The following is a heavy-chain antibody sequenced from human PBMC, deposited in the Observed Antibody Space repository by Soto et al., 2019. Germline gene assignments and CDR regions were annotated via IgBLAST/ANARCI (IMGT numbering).Heavy chain of an antibody. CDR2: FDPGDGET. CDR3: ATDLYGDDNYYYYMDV. Sequence: ASVKVSCKVSGYTLTELSMHWVRQAPGKGLEWMGGFDPGDGETIYAQKFQGRVTMTEDTSTDTAYMELSSLRSEDTAVYYCATDLYGDDNYYYYMDVWGKGTTGTVSS. J-gene: IGHJ6*03. V-gene: IGHV1-24*01. CDR1: GYTLTELS. D-gene: IGHD4-17*01.